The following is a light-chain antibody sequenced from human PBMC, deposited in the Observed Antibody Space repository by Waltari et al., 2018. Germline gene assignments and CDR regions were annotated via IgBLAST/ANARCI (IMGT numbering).Light chain of an antibody. CDR3: QTWDTDILVV. V-gene: IGLV4-69*01. Sequence: QLVLTQSPSASASLGASVTVTCTLNSAHSTHAIAWHQQQPGKGPRYLMRVNSDGSHTKGDGIPERFSGSSSGTERYLSISSLQSDDEADYYCQTWDTDILVVFGGGTRLTVL. J-gene: IGLJ2*01. CDR1: SAHSTHA. CDR2: VNSDGSH.